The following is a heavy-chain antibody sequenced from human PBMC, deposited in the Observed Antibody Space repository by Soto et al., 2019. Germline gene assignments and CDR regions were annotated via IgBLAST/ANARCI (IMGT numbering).Heavy chain of an antibody. Sequence: PGGSLRLSCAATGFTFSSYGMHLVRQAPGKGLEWVAVISYDGSNKYYADSVKGRFTISRDNSKNTLYLQMNSLRAEDTAVYYCAKSRHATEDYFDYWGQGTLVTVS. CDR1: GFTFSSYG. CDR2: ISYDGSNK. V-gene: IGHV3-30*18. J-gene: IGHJ4*02. CDR3: AKSRHATEDYFDY.